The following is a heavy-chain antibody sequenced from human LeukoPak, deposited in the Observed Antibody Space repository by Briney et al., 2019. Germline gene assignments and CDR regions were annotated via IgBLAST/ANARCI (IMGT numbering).Heavy chain of an antibody. V-gene: IGHV1-69*04. D-gene: IGHD2-2*01. Sequence: ASVKVSCKASGGTFSSYAISWVRQAPGQGLEWMGRIIPILGIANYAQKFQGRVTITADKSTSTAYMELSSLRSEDTAVYYCASKCSSTSCSTNYYYGMDVWGQGTTVTVSS. CDR2: IIPILGIA. J-gene: IGHJ6*02. CDR3: ASKCSSTSCSTNYYYGMDV. CDR1: GGTFSSYA.